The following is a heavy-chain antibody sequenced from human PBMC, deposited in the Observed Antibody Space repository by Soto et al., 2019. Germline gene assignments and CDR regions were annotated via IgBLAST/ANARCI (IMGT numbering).Heavy chain of an antibody. D-gene: IGHD6-13*01. J-gene: IGHJ4*02. CDR3: TRGSNY. CDR1: GGSISSYY. Sequence: ETLSLTCTVSGGSISSYYWSWIRQPPGKGLEWVSAISGTGGTTYYADSVKGRFTISRDNAKNMLYLQMNSLRADDTAVYYWTRGSNYWGQGTSVTVSS. V-gene: IGHV3-23*01. CDR2: ISGTGGTT.